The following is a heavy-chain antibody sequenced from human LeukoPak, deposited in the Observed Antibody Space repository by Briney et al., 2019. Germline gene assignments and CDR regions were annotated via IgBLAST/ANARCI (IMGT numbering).Heavy chain of an antibody. D-gene: IGHD6-13*01. J-gene: IGHJ5*02. CDR1: GGTSSSYA. CDR3: ARDGKYSSSANWFDP. Sequence: SVKVSCKASGGTSSSYAISWVRQAPGQGLEWMGRIIPIFGTANYAQKLQGRVTITTDESTSTAYMELSSLRSEDTAVYYCARDGKYSSSANWFDPWGQGTLVTVSS. V-gene: IGHV1-69*05. CDR2: IIPIFGTA.